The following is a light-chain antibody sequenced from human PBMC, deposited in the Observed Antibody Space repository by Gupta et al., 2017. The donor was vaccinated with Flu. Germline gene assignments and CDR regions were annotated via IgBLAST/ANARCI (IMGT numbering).Light chain of an antibody. V-gene: IGKV2-30*02. Sequence: VTLGQPASISCRSSQSLAHTDGNTYLIWFQQRPGQSPRRLIYKVSKRDSGVPDKFSGSGSGTEFTLQISRVEAEDIGVYYCMQCSHWPPTFGQGTKVEIK. CDR2: KVS. CDR1: QSLAHTDGNTY. J-gene: IGKJ1*01. CDR3: MQCSHWPPT.